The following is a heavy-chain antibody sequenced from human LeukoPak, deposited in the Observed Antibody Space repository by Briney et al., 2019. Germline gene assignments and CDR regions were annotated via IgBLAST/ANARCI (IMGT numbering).Heavy chain of an antibody. V-gene: IGHV4-39*01. D-gene: IGHD6-13*01. Sequence: SETLSLTCTVSGGSISSSSYYWGWIRQPPGKGLEWIGSIYYSGSTYYNPSLKSRVTISVDTSKNQFSLKLSSVTAADTAVYYCASQIAAAGTSDDYWGQGTLVTVSS. CDR1: GGSISSSSYY. CDR3: ASQIAAAGTSDDY. CDR2: IYYSGST. J-gene: IGHJ4*02.